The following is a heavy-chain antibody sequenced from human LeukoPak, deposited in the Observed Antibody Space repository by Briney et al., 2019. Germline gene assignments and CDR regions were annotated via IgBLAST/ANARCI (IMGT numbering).Heavy chain of an antibody. CDR2: ISSSSSYI. CDR1: GFTFSSYS. Sequence: PGGSLRLSCAASGFTFSSYSMNWVRQAPGKGLEWVSYISSSSSYIYYADSVKGRFTISRDNAKNSLYLQMNSLRAEDTAVYYCARDLQRGYSYGYSDYWGQGTLVTVSS. D-gene: IGHD5-18*01. CDR3: ARDLQRGYSYGYSDY. J-gene: IGHJ4*02. V-gene: IGHV3-21*01.